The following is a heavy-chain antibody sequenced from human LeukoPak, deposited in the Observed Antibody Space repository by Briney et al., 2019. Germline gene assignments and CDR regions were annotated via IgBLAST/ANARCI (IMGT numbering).Heavy chain of an antibody. Sequence: GGSLRLSCAASGFTFSSYEMNWVRQAPGKGLEWVSYISSSGSTIYYADSVKGRFTISRDNAKNSLYLQMNSLRAEDTAVYYCARASLRSFDWLLGTGMDVWGKGTTVTVSS. CDR2: ISSSGSTI. J-gene: IGHJ6*04. CDR3: ARASLRSFDWLLGTGMDV. V-gene: IGHV3-48*03. CDR1: GFTFSSYE. D-gene: IGHD3-9*01.